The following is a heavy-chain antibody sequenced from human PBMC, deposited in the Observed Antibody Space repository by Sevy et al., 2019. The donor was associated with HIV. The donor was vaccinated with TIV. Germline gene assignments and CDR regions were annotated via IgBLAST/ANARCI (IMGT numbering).Heavy chain of an antibody. Sequence: GGSLRLSCVGSGFTFSRHAMHWVRQAPGKGLEWVAVILYDGSNKYYADSVKGRFTISRDNSMNTLYLELNNLTPDDTAVYYCARGPEWELTSFLSHWGQGTLVTVSS. J-gene: IGHJ4*02. CDR1: GFTFSRHA. CDR2: ILYDGSNK. V-gene: IGHV3-30-3*01. D-gene: IGHD3-9*01. CDR3: ARGPEWELTSFLSH.